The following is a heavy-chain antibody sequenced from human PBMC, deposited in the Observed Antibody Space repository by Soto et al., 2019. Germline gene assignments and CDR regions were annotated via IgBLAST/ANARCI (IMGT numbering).Heavy chain of an antibody. CDR1: GGSISSSSYY. CDR2: IYYSGST. V-gene: IGHV4-39*01. D-gene: IGHD4-17*01. Sequence: PSETLSLTCTVSGGSISSSSYYWGWIRQPPGKGLEWIGSIYYSGSTYYNPSLKSRVTISVDTSKNQFSLKLSSVTAADTAVYYCASQGYGDFRFDYWGQGTLVTVSS. J-gene: IGHJ4*02. CDR3: ASQGYGDFRFDY.